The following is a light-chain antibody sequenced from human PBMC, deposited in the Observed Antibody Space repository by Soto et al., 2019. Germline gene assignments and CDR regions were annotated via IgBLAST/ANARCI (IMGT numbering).Light chain of an antibody. V-gene: IGKV3-20*01. CDR1: QSVSSSY. CDR3: QQYGSSPPSVKYT. J-gene: IGKJ2*01. CDR2: GAS. Sequence: EMVLTQSPGTLSLSPGERATLSCRASQSVSSSYLAWYQQKPGQAPRLLIYGASSRATGIPDRFSGSGSGTDFTLTISRLEPEDFAVYYCQQYGSSPPSVKYTFGQGTKLEIK.